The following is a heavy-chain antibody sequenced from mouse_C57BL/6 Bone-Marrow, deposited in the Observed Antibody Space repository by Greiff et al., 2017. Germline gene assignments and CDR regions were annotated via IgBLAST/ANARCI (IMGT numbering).Heavy chain of an antibody. Sequence: QVQLQQPGAELVKPGASVKLSCKASGYTFTSYWMQWVKQRPGQGLEWIGEIDPSDSYTNYNQKFKGKATLTVDTSSSTAYMQLSSLTSEDSAVYYCARLQECSWDWYFDVWGTGTTVTVSS. CDR3: ARLQECSWDWYFDV. V-gene: IGHV1-50*01. J-gene: IGHJ1*03. CDR1: GYTFTSYW. D-gene: IGHD1-1*01. CDR2: IDPSDSYT.